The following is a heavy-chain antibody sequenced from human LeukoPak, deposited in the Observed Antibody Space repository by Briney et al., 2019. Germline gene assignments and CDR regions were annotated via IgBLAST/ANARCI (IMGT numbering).Heavy chain of an antibody. CDR3: AKEGTRSHSQWAFDF. V-gene: IGHV3-11*04. J-gene: IGHJ3*01. CDR1: GFTFSDYY. CDR2: ISSSGSTI. D-gene: IGHD6-19*01. Sequence: GGSLRLSCAASGFTFSDYYMSWIRQAPGKGLEWVSYISSSGSTIYYADSVKGRFTISRDNSESTMYLQMNSLRVEDTAVYYCAKEGTRSHSQWAFDFWGQGTMVTVSS.